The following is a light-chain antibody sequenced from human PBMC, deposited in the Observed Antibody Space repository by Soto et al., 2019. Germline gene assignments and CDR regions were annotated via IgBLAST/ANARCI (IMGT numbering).Light chain of an antibody. Sequence: EIVLTQSPATLPLSPGERATLSCRASQSVSSYLAWYQQKPGQAPRLLIYDASNRATGIPARFSGSGSGTDFTLTISILEPEDFAVYYCQQRSNWPPRLTFGGGTMVEI. J-gene: IGKJ4*01. CDR3: QQRSNWPPRLT. CDR1: QSVSSY. CDR2: DAS. V-gene: IGKV3-11*01.